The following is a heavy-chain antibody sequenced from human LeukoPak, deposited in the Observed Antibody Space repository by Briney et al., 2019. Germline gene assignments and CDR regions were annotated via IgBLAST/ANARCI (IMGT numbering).Heavy chain of an antibody. CDR3: VKGSYHESSGHYYFDY. CDR2: ISGSGDST. CDR1: GFTFSSYP. J-gene: IGHJ4*02. D-gene: IGHD3-22*01. V-gene: IGHV3-23*01. Sequence: GGSLRLSCAASGFTFSSYPMSWDRQAPGKGLEWVSAISGSGDSTYYADSVKGRFTISRDNSKNTLYLQMDSLRAEDTAVNYCVKGSYHESSGHYYFDYWGQGTLVTVSS.